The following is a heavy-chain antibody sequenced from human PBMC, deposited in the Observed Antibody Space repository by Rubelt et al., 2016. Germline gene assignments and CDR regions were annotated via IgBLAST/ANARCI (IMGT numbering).Heavy chain of an antibody. CDR1: GYSISSGYY. CDR2: IYYSGST. D-gene: IGHD6-19*01. J-gene: IGHJ4*02. Sequence: QVQLQESGPGLVKPSETLSLTCTVSGYSISSGYYWGWIRQPPGKGLEWIGYIYYSGSTYYNPSLKSRVTISVDTSKNQCYLKLSSVTAEDTAVYYCAREIGSIAVADYWGQGTLVTVSS. CDR3: AREIGSIAVADY. V-gene: IGHV4-38-2*02.